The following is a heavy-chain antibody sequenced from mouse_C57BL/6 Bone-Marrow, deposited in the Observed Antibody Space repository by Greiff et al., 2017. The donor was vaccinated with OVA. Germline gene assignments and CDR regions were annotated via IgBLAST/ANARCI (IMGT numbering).Heavy chain of an antibody. CDR3: ASLYDYPFDY. V-gene: IGHV3-6*01. CDR2: ISYDGSN. J-gene: IGHJ2*01. Sequence: ESGPGLVKPSQSLSLTCSVTGYSITSGYYWNWIRQFPGNKLEWMGYISYDGSNNYNPSLKNPISITRSTSKNQFFLKLNSVTTEDTATYYCASLYDYPFDYWGQGTTLTVSS. D-gene: IGHD2-4*01. CDR1: GYSITSGYY.